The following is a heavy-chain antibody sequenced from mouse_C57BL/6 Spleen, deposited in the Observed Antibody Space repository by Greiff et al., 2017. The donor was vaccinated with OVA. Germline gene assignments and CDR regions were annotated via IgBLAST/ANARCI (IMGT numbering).Heavy chain of an antibody. J-gene: IGHJ1*03. D-gene: IGHD4-1*02. CDR3: APSTGTRDWYFDV. CDR2: IWSGGST. V-gene: IGHV2-2*01. CDR1: GFSLTSYG. Sequence: QVQLKQSGPGLVQPSQSLSITCTVSGFSLTSYGVHWVRQSPGKGLEWLGVIWSGGSTDYNAAFISRLSISKDNSKSQVFFKMNSLQADDTAIYYCAPSTGTRDWYFDVWGTGTTVTVSS.